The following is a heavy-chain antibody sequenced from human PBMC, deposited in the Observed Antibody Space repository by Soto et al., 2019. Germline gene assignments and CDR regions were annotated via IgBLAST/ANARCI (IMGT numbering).Heavy chain of an antibody. CDR1: GGTFSSYT. V-gene: IGHV1-69*02. D-gene: IGHD2-8*01. J-gene: IGHJ4*02. CDR2: IIPILGIA. CDR3: ARMANGVVSAADY. Sequence: QVQLVQSGAEVKKPGSSVKVSCKASGGTFSSYTISWVRQAPGQGLEWMGRIIPILGIANYAQKFQGRVTITADKSTSTAYRELSSLRSEDTAVYYCARMANGVVSAADYWGQGTLVTVSS.